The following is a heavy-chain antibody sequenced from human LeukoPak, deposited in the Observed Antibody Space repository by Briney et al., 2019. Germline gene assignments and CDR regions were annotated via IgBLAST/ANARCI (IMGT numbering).Heavy chain of an antibody. Sequence: PGGSLRLSCAASGFTFSSYAMHWVRQAPGKGLEWVANIKQDGSEKYYVDSVKGRFTISRDNAKNSLYLQMNSLRAEDTAVYYCARDYYDSSGYNNWGQGTLVTVSS. V-gene: IGHV3-7*01. CDR3: ARDYYDSSGYNN. CDR1: GFTFSSYA. J-gene: IGHJ4*02. CDR2: IKQDGSEK. D-gene: IGHD3-22*01.